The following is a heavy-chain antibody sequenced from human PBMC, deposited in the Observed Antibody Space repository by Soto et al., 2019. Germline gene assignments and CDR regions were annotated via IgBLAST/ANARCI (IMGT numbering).Heavy chain of an antibody. Sequence: QVQVVQSGVEVKMPGASVKLACKASGYTFTKYGLTWVRQVPGQGLEWIGWDSGYNRNTNYAQKLEDRVIMTPDASTSTAFMELRSLSPDDTGVYFCARERQWGPLIYWGQGTLLTVSP. V-gene: IGHV1-18*01. CDR1: GYTFTKYG. CDR3: ARERQWGPLIY. J-gene: IGHJ4*02. CDR2: DSGYNRNT. D-gene: IGHD6-19*01.